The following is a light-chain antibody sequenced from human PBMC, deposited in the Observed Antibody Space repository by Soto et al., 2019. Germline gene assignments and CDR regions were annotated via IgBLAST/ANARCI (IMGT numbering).Light chain of an antibody. CDR3: CSYAGTATYV. CDR1: SSDVGSYNL. CDR2: EGS. Sequence: QSALTQPASVSGSPGQSITIPCTGISSDVGSYNLVSWYQQQPGKAPKLIIYEGSKRPSGISNRFSASKSGNTASLTISGLQAEDEADYYCCSYAGTATYVFGTGTKSPS. V-gene: IGLV2-23*01. J-gene: IGLJ1*01.